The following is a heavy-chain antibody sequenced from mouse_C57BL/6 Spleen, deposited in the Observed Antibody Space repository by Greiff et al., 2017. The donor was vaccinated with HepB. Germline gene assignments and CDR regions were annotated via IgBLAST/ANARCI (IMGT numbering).Heavy chain of an antibody. CDR2: IYPGDGDT. J-gene: IGHJ2*01. D-gene: IGHD1-1*01. Sequence: VQLQQSGAELVKPGASVKISCKASGYAFSSYWMNWVKQRPGKGLEWIGQIYPGDGDTNYNGKFKGKATLTADKSSSTAYMQLSSLTSEDSAVYFCVFSHYYGSSYGYFDYWGQGTTLTVSS. CDR1: GYAFSSYW. V-gene: IGHV1-80*01. CDR3: VFSHYYGSSYGYFDY.